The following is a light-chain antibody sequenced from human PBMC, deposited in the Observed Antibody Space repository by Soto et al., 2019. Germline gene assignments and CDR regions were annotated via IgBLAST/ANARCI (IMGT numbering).Light chain of an antibody. CDR2: GAS. CDR3: QQYSSWLWT. V-gene: IGKV3-15*01. Sequence: EIVMTQSPATLSVSPGERATLSCRASQSISSSLAWYQQKPGQAPRLLIYGASNRATGVPARISGSVSGTEFTLTIASLQSEDFAVYYCQQYSSWLWTFGQGT. CDR1: QSISSS. J-gene: IGKJ1*01.